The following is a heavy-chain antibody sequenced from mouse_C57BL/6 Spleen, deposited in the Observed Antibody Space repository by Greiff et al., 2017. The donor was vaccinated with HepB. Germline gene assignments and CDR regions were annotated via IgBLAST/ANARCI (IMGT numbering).Heavy chain of an antibody. CDR1: GFTFSDYY. CDR2: ISNGGGST. Sequence: EVQLVESGGGLVQPGGSLKLSCAASGFTFSDYYMYWVRQTPEKRLEWVAYISNGGGSTYYPDTVKGRFTISRDNAKNTLYLQMSRLKSEDTAMYYCARDTSTMVTTGFAYWGQGTLVTVSA. J-gene: IGHJ3*01. V-gene: IGHV5-12*01. D-gene: IGHD2-2*01. CDR3: ARDTSTMVTTGFAY.